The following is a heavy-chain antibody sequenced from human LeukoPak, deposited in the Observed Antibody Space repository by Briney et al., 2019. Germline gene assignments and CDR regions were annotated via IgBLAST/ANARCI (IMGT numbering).Heavy chain of an antibody. CDR1: GVSISSYY. Sequence: SETLSLTCTVSGVSISSYYWSWIRQPPGKGLEWIGYVDYSGFNNYNPSLKSRLTMALDTSKNHISLKVTSVTAADTAIYYCATAGGAQELWFGENDYWGQGTLVTVSS. D-gene: IGHD3-10*01. CDR2: VDYSGFN. J-gene: IGHJ4*02. V-gene: IGHV4-59*01. CDR3: ATAGGAQELWFGENDY.